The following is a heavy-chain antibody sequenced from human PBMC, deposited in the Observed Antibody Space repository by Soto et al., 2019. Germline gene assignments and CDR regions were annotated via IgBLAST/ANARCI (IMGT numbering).Heavy chain of an antibody. D-gene: IGHD4-17*01. CDR2: ISGSTGNT. J-gene: IGHJ2*01. CDR3: AKKPTVTTGNWYFDL. Sequence: EVQLLESGGGLVQPGGSLRLSCAASGFTFSMYAIYWVRQAPGKGLEWVSAISGSTGNTYYADSVKGRVTISRDNSKNTVYLQLNSLRAEDTAVYYCAKKPTVTTGNWYFDLWGRGTLVTXSS. CDR1: GFTFSMYA. V-gene: IGHV3-23*01.